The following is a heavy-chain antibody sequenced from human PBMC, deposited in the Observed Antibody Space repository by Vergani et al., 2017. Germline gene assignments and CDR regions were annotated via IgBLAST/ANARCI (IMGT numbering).Heavy chain of an antibody. CDR2: IWYDGSNK. D-gene: IGHD5-18*01. V-gene: IGHV3-33*01. Sequence: VQLVESGGGLVQPGRSLRLSCTASGFTFGDYALSWVRQAPGKGLEWVAVIWYDGSNKYYADSVKGRFTISRDNSKNTLYLQMNSLRAEDTAVYYCARGAWIQLWSFDYWGQGTLVTVSS. J-gene: IGHJ4*02. CDR1: GFTFGDYA. CDR3: ARGAWIQLWSFDY.